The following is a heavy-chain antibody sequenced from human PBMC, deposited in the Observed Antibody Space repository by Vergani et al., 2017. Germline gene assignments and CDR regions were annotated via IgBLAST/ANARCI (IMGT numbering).Heavy chain of an antibody. J-gene: IGHJ6*02. Sequence: QVQLVQSGAEVKKPGSSVKVSCKASGGTFSSYAISWVRQAPGQGLEWMGGIIPIFGIANYAQKFQGRVTITADKSTSTAYMELSSLRSEDTAVYYCARDFGSSGPPREYYGMDVWGQGTTVTVSS. CDR2: IIPIFGIA. CDR1: GGTFSSYA. V-gene: IGHV1-69*17. D-gene: IGHD6-13*01. CDR3: ARDFGSSGPPREYYGMDV.